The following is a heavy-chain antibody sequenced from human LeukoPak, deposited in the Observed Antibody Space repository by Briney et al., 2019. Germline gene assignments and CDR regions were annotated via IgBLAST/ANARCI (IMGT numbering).Heavy chain of an antibody. CDR1: GYSISSGYY. CDR2: IYHSGST. J-gene: IGHJ4*02. V-gene: IGHV4-38-2*02. CDR3: ATYYGDPTPWFDY. Sequence: PSETLSLTCTVSGYSISSGYYWGWIRQPPGKGLEWIGSIYHSGSTYYNPSLKSRVTISVDTSKNQFSLKLSSVTAADTAVYYCATYYGDPTPWFDYWGQGTLVTVSS. D-gene: IGHD4-17*01.